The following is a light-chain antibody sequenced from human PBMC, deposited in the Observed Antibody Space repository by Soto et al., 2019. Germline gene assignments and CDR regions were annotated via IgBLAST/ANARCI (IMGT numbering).Light chain of an antibody. Sequence: SVLPQPASVSGSPGQSITISCTGTSSDIGAYNFVSWYQQHPGKAPKLMLYDVNIRPSGVSNRFSGSKSGNTASLTISGLQAEDEADYYCTSWTTSTTMIFG. CDR3: TSWTTSTTMI. J-gene: IGLJ2*01. CDR1: SSDIGAYNF. V-gene: IGLV2-14*03. CDR2: DVN.